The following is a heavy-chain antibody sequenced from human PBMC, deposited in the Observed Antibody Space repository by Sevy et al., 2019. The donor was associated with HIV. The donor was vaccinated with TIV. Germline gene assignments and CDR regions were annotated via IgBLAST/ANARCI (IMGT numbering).Heavy chain of an antibody. CDR1: GFTFSTYG. D-gene: IGHD4-17*01. J-gene: IGHJ4*02. Sequence: SLRLSCAASGFTFSTYGMHWVRQAPGKGLEWLAVIWFDGSNEYYADYVKGRFTISRDIAKNTLHLQMNSLRAEDTAVYYCARDLEFYDYGDYGPAFNPDYWGRGTLVTVSS. CDR3: ARDLEFYDYGDYGPAFNPDY. CDR2: IWFDGSNE. V-gene: IGHV3-33*01.